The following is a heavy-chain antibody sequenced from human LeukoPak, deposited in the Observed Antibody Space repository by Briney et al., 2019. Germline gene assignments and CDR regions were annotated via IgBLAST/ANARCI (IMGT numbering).Heavy chain of an antibody. J-gene: IGHJ4*02. D-gene: IGHD6-6*01. CDR2: INHSGST. Sequence: PSETLSLTCAVYGGSFSGYYWSWIRQPPGKGLEWIGEINHSGSTNYNPSLKSRVTISVDTSKNQFSLKLSSVTAADTAVYYCARAPHSSSSRKTQLFDYWGQGTLVTVSS. V-gene: IGHV4-34*01. CDR1: GGSFSGYY. CDR3: ARAPHSSSSRKTQLFDY.